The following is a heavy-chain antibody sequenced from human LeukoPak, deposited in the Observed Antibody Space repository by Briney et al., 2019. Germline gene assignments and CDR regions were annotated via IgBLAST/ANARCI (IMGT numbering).Heavy chain of an antibody. V-gene: IGHV4-4*07. J-gene: IGHJ4*02. CDR3: ARRHYSRGLDY. Sequence: SETLSLTCTVCGGAISTYYWSWVRQPAGEGLEWIGHVYTSGSTYNPSLKSRVTMSVDTSKNQFSLKLNSVTAAATAVYYCARRHYSRGLDYWGQGILVTLSS. CDR2: VYTSGST. CDR1: GGAISTYY. D-gene: IGHD6-13*01.